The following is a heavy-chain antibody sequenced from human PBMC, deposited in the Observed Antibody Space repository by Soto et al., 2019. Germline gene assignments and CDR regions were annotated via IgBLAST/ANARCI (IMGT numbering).Heavy chain of an antibody. Sequence: EVQLVESGGGLVQPGGSLRLSCAASGFTFSAYSMNWVRQAPGNGLEWISYIRTSPTTIHYADSVKGLFTISSDNAKNSLYLQMNSLRAEDTAIYYCARDYHDAFDFWGQGNLVTGSS. CDR1: GFTFSAYS. CDR3: ARDYHDAFDF. D-gene: IGHD2-2*01. J-gene: IGHJ4*02. CDR2: IRTSPTTI. V-gene: IGHV3-48*01.